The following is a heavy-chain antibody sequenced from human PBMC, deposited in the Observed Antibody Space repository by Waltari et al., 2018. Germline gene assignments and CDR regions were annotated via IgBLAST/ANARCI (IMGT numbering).Heavy chain of an antibody. CDR1: GFTFDDYA. Sequence: EVQLVESGGGLVQPGRSLRLSCAASGFTFDDYAMHWVRQAPGKGLEWVSGISWKSGSIGYADSVKGRFTISRDNAKNSLYLQMNSLRAEDTALYYCAKDIESIFGVVISWGQGTLVTVSS. CDR2: ISWKSGSI. V-gene: IGHV3-9*01. D-gene: IGHD3-3*01. CDR3: AKDIESIFGVVIS. J-gene: IGHJ4*02.